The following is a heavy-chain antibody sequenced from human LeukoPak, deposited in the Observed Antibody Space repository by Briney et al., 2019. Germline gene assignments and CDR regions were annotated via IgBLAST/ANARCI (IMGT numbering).Heavy chain of an antibody. J-gene: IGHJ4*02. Sequence: ASVKVSCKASGYTFTGYYMHWVRQAPGQGLEWMGWINPNSGGTNYAQKFQGRVTMTRDTSISTAYMELSRLRSDDTAVYYCARDPWSDYYDSSGSNFDYWGQGTLVTVSS. CDR3: ARDPWSDYYDSSGSNFDY. CDR2: INPNSGGT. CDR1: GYTFTGYY. V-gene: IGHV1-2*02. D-gene: IGHD3-22*01.